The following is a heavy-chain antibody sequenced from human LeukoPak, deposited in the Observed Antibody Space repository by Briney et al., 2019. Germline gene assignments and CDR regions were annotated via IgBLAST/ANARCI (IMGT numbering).Heavy chain of an antibody. Sequence: GGSLRLSCAASGFTFSSYEMNWVRQAPGKGLEWVSYISSSGTTIFYADSVKGRFTISRDNAKNSLNLQMNSLRAEDAAVYYCARDSGYSGYSDYWGQGTLVTVSS. CDR1: GFTFSSYE. J-gene: IGHJ4*02. CDR2: ISSSGTTI. CDR3: ARDSGYSGYSDY. V-gene: IGHV3-48*03. D-gene: IGHD5-12*01.